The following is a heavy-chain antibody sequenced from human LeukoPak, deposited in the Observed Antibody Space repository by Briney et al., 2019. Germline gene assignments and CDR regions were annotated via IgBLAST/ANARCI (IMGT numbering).Heavy chain of an antibody. CDR3: AKDPGADILTGYYGLDY. J-gene: IGHJ4*02. CDR1: GFTFSSYA. V-gene: IGHV3-23*01. D-gene: IGHD3-9*01. CDR2: ISGSGGST. Sequence: PGGSLRLSCAASGFTFSSYAMSWVRQAPGKGLEWVSAISGSGGSTYYADSVKGWFTISRDNSKNTLYLQMNSLRAEDTAVYYCAKDPGADILTGYYGLDYWGQGTLVTVSS.